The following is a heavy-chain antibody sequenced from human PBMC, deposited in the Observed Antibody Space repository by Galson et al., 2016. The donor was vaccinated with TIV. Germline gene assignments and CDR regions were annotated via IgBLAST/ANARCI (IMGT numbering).Heavy chain of an antibody. CDR1: GFSLNTDGIC. D-gene: IGHD3-10*01. Sequence: PALVKPPQTVTLTCTFSGFSLNTDGICVNWIRQPPGKALEWLARIDWDDDKYYSPFLKTRLTISKDTSKNQVVLTLTDMDPVDTATYYCARTPDYYGTSHSHFDHWGQGTLVTVSS. J-gene: IGHJ4*02. CDR3: ARTPDYYGTSHSHFDH. CDR2: IDWDDDK. V-gene: IGHV2-70*11.